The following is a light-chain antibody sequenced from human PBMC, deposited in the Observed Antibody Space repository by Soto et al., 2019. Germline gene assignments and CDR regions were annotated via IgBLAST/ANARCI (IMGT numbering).Light chain of an antibody. CDR3: QSYDSSLSYV. J-gene: IGLJ1*01. V-gene: IGLV1-40*01. Sequence: QPVLTQPTSVSGAPGQRVTISCTGSSSNIGAGYDVHWYQQLPGTAPKLLIYGNSNRPSGVPDRFSGSKSGTSASLAITGLQAEDEADYYCQSYDSSLSYVFGTGTKLTVL. CDR1: SSNIGAGYD. CDR2: GNS.